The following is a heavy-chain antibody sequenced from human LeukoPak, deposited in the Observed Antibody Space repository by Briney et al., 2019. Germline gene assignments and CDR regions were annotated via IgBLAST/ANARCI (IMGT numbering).Heavy chain of an antibody. CDR2: ISSSSSYI. D-gene: IGHD5-18*01. CDR3: ARDRGGGYSYGNGAFDI. V-gene: IGHV3-21*01. Sequence: GGSLRLSCAASGFTFSSYSMNWVRQAPGKGLEWVSSISSSSSYIYYADSVKGRFTISRDNAKNSLYLQMNSLRAEDTAVYYCARDRGGGYSYGNGAFDIWGQGTMVTVSS. CDR1: GFTFSSYS. J-gene: IGHJ3*02.